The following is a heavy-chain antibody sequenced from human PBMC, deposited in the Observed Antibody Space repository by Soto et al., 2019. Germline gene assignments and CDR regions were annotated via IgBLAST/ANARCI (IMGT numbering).Heavy chain of an antibody. CDR1: GYSFTSYW. Sequence: GEALKISWKGSGYSFTSYWISWGRQTPGKGVEGRGRIDPTDSYDIYSPSCEGQVTISADKSITTASLQWSSLNASDTAMSFCARPVVAVAAPYAMDVWGQGTTVTVSS. CDR2: IDPTDSYD. V-gene: IGHV5-10-1*04. J-gene: IGHJ6*02. CDR3: ARPVVAVAAPYAMDV. D-gene: IGHD2-21*01.